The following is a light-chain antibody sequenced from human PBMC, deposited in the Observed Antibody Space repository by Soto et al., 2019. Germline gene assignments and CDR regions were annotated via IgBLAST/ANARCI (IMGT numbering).Light chain of an antibody. Sequence: QSSMTQPHSVSGSPGQSVTISCTGTSSDVGSYNRVSWYQQPPGTAPKLMICQVSNRPSGVPDRFSGSKSGSTASLTISWLQAEDEADYYCSSYTSSGTWVFGGVTKLTVL. J-gene: IGLJ3*02. V-gene: IGLV2-18*02. CDR3: SSYTSSGTWV. CDR1: SSDVGSYNR. CDR2: QVS.